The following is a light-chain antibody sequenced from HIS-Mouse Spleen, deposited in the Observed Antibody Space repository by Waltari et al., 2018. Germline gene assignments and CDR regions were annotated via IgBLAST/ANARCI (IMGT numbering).Light chain of an antibody. J-gene: IGLJ2*01. CDR1: ALPTKY. V-gene: IGLV3-10*01. Sequence: SYELTQPPSVSVSPGQTARTTCSGDALPTKYAYWYQQKSGQAPVLVIYEDSKRPSGSPERFCGSSSGTMATVTISGAQVEDEADYDCYSTDSSGNHRVFGGGTKLTVL. CDR2: EDS. CDR3: YSTDSSGNHRV.